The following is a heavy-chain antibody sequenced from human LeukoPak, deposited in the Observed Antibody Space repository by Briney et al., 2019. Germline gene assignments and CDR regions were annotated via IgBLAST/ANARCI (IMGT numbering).Heavy chain of an antibody. J-gene: IGHJ4*02. CDR3: ARAGYSSSWNY. Sequence: SETLSLTCAVYGVSFSGYYWSWIRQPPGKGLEWIGEINHSGSTNYNPSLERRVTISVDTSKNQFSLRLSSVTAADTAVYYCARAGYSSSWNYWGQGTLVTVSS. CDR1: GVSFSGYY. V-gene: IGHV4-34*01. D-gene: IGHD6-13*01. CDR2: INHSGST.